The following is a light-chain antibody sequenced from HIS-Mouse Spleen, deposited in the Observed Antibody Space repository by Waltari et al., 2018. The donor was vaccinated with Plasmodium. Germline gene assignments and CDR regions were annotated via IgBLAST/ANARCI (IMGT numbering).Light chain of an antibody. J-gene: IGLJ3*02. CDR2: EGS. CDR3: CSYAGSSTWV. Sequence: QSALTQHASVSGSPGQSITISCTGTSSDVGSYNLVSWYQQHPGNAPQLMIYEGSKRPSGVSNRFSGSKSGNTASLTISGLQAEDEADYYCCSYAGSSTWVFGGGTKLTVL. V-gene: IGLV2-23*01. CDR1: SSDVGSYNL.